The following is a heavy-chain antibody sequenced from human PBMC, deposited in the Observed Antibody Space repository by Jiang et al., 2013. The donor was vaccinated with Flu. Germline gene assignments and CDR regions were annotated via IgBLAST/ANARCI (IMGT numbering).Heavy chain of an antibody. CDR3: ARDPDTPMPIDF. J-gene: IGHJ4*02. V-gene: IGHV1-2*02. Sequence: SGAEVKKPGASVKASCVASGYTFTDYFIHWVRQAPGQGLEWMGWIKIRTGETSYGQRFQDRVTLTRDTSVNTAYMELSGLRSADTAVYYCARDPDTPMPIDFWGQGTLVTVSS. CDR1: GYTFTDYF. CDR2: IKIRTGET. D-gene: IGHD5-18*01.